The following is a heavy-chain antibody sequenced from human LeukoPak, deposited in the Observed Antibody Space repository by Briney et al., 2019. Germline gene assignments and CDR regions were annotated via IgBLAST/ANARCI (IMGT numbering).Heavy chain of an antibody. CDR1: GFTLSTYG. Sequence: PGGSLRLSYVASGFTLSTYGMHWVRQAPGKGLEWVAFIRYDGSDKFYGDSVKGRFTTSRDNSKNTLYLQMSRLRVEDTAVYYCAKDLDCSGGTCHKAFDCWGQGTLVTVSS. CDR3: AKDLDCSGGTCHKAFDC. D-gene: IGHD2-15*01. J-gene: IGHJ4*02. V-gene: IGHV3-30*02. CDR2: IRYDGSDK.